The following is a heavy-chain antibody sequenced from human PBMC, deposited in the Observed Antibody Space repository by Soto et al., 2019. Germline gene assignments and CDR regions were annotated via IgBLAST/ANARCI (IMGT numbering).Heavy chain of an antibody. CDR1: GFTFSSYG. D-gene: IGHD3-10*01. V-gene: IGHV3-33*01. J-gene: IGHJ5*02. CDR2: IWYDGNNK. CDR3: ARDPYFSSPNWFDP. Sequence: PGGSLRLSCAASGFTFSSYGMHWVRQAPGKGLEWVAFIWYDGNNKYYADSVKGRFTISRDNSKDTLYLQMNNLRVEDTAVYYCARDPYFSSPNWFDPWGQGPLVPVSS.